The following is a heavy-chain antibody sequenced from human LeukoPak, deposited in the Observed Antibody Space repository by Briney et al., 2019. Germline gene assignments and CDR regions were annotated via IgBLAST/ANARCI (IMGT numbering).Heavy chain of an antibody. CDR3: ARQGSGKIGARRYNWFDP. CDR1: GGTFSSYA. V-gene: IGHV1-69*06. Sequence: ASVKVSCKASGGTFSSYAISWVRQAPGQGLEWMGGIIPIFGTANYAQKFQGRVTITADKSTSTAYMELSSLRSEDTAVYYCARQGSGKIGARRYNWFDPWGQGTLVTVSS. J-gene: IGHJ5*02. CDR2: IIPIFGTA. D-gene: IGHD3-10*01.